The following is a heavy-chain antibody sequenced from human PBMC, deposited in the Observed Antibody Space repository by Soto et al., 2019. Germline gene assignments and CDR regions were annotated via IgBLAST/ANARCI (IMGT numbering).Heavy chain of an antibody. CDR2: IYVNGNT. Sequence: EVQLVESGGGLVRPGGSLRLSFVASGHTVTTNYMAWVRQVAGKGLEWVSVIYVNGNTYYADSVKGRFSITRDSAKNSCYLQMNSLRAEDTATYFCARYYSRSGSYAPWFDPRGQGTLVIVSS. V-gene: IGHV3-66*01. D-gene: IGHD3-10*01. CDR3: ARYYSRSGSYAPWFDP. J-gene: IGHJ5*02. CDR1: GHTVTTNY.